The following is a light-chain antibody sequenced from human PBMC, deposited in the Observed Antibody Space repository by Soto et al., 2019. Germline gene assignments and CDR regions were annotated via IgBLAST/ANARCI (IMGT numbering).Light chain of an antibody. CDR2: DVS. CDR1: GSDVGGYKY. Sequence: QSALTQPASVSGSPGQSITISCTGTGSDVGGYKYVSWYQQLPGKAPKLMIYDVSYRPSGVSDRFSGSKSGNTASLIISGPQAEDETDYYCSSYASSSPFVFGTGTKVTVL. V-gene: IGLV2-14*01. CDR3: SSYASSSPFV. J-gene: IGLJ1*01.